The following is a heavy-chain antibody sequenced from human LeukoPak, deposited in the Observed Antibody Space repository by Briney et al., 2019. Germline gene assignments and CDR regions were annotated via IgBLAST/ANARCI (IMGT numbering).Heavy chain of an antibody. V-gene: IGHV1-2*02. CDR3: ARAGYCSGGSCYALGY. Sequence: GAAVKLTCKASGYTLTGYYMHWVRQAPGQGLEWMGWIDPNSGGTNYAQKFQGRVTLTRDTSISTAYMELSRLRSDDTAVYYCARAGYCSGGSCYALGYWGQGTLVTVSS. CDR1: GYTLTGYY. J-gene: IGHJ4*02. D-gene: IGHD2-15*01. CDR2: IDPNSGGT.